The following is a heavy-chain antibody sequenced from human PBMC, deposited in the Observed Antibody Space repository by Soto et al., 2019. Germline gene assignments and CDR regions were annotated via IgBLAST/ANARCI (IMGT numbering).Heavy chain of an antibody. CDR3: AADPAGTTYYYYGMDV. Sequence: ASVKVSCKASGFTFTSSAVQWVRQARGQRLEWIGWIVVGSGNTNYAQKFQERVTITRDMSTSTAYMELSSLRSEDTAVYYCAADPAGTTYYYYGMDVWGQGTTVTVSS. V-gene: IGHV1-58*01. CDR1: GFTFTSSA. D-gene: IGHD1-7*01. J-gene: IGHJ6*02. CDR2: IVVGSGNT.